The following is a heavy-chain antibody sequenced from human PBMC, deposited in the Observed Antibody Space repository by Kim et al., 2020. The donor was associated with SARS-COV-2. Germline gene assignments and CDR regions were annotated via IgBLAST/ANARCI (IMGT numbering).Heavy chain of an antibody. CDR2: ISSSSSTI. CDR1: GFTFSSYS. J-gene: IGHJ4*02. CDR3: ARESPEWELLRSPVDY. Sequence: GGSLRLSCAASGFTFSSYSMNWVRQAPGKGLEWVSYISSSSSTIYYADSVKGRFTISRDNAKNSLYLQMNSLRDEDTAVYYCARESPEWELLRSPVDYWGQGTLVTVSS. V-gene: IGHV3-48*02. D-gene: IGHD1-26*01.